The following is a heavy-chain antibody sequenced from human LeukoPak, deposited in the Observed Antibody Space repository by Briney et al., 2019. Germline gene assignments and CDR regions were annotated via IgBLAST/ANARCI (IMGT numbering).Heavy chain of an antibody. D-gene: IGHD3-22*01. Sequence: ASVKVSCKASGGTFSSYAISWVRQAPGQGLEWMGGIIPIFGTANYAQKFQGRVTITADESTSAAYMELSSLRSEDTAVYYCASSFDSSGYYEGFGAFDIWGQGTMVTVSS. CDR2: IIPIFGTA. CDR1: GGTFSSYA. V-gene: IGHV1-69*13. J-gene: IGHJ3*02. CDR3: ASSFDSSGYYEGFGAFDI.